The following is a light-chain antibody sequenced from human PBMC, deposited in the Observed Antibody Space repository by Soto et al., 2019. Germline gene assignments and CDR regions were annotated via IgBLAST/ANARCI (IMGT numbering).Light chain of an antibody. CDR3: QQSYSTPYT. J-gene: IGKJ2*01. Sequence: DIQMTQSPSSLSASVGDRVPITCRASQSITNYLNWYQQKPGKAPKLLMYAISTLQSGVPSRFGGSGSGTEFTLTISSLQPDDFATYYCQQSYSTPYTFGQGTKVDIK. CDR1: QSITNY. V-gene: IGKV1-39*01. CDR2: AIS.